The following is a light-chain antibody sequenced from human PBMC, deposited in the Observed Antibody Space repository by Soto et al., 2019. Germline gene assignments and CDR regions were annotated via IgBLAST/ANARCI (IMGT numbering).Light chain of an antibody. Sequence: IVMTQSPATLSLSPGERATLSCRASQSVSSNLAWYQQKPGQAPRLIIYGASTRATGIPARFSGSGSWTEFTLTINSLQSEDFAVYYCQQYSNWPKTVSQGTKVEI. CDR1: QSVSSN. J-gene: IGKJ1*01. CDR2: GAS. CDR3: QQYSNWPKT. V-gene: IGKV3-15*01.